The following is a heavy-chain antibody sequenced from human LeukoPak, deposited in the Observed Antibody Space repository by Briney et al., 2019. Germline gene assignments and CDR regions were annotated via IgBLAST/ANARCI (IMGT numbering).Heavy chain of an antibody. CDR1: GFTFSSYS. J-gene: IGHJ4*02. Sequence: GGSLRLSCAASGFTFSSYSMSWVRQAPGKGLEWVSSISSSSSYIYYADSVKGRLTISRDNAKNSLYLQMNSLRAEDTAVYYCARDMVRGVPRDFDYWGQGTLVTVSS. V-gene: IGHV3-21*01. D-gene: IGHD3-10*01. CDR2: ISSSSSYI. CDR3: ARDMVRGVPRDFDY.